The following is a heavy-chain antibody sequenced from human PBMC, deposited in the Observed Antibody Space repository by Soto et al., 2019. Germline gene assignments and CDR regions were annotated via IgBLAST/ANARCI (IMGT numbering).Heavy chain of an antibody. D-gene: IGHD2-2*01. J-gene: IGHJ6*02. Sequence: QVQLVQSGAEVKKPGASVKVSCKASGYTFTGYYMHWVRQAPGQGLEWMGWINPNSGGTNYAQKFQGWVTMTRDTSISTAYMELRRLRSDDTAVYYCARDRGYCSSTSCYGYGMDVWGQGTTVTVSS. CDR1: GYTFTGYY. CDR2: INPNSGGT. V-gene: IGHV1-2*04. CDR3: ARDRGYCSSTSCYGYGMDV.